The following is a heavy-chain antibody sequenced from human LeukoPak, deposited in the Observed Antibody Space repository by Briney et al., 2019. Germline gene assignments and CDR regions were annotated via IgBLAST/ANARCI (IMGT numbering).Heavy chain of an antibody. D-gene: IGHD2-21*01. Sequence: SEAPSLTCAVYGGSVSGYYWSWIRQPPGKGLEWSGEIKHSGSTNYDPSLRSRVHISVDPPKNQFSLKPSSLTAADTAVYYCARGSALFGYWGQGTLVTVSS. J-gene: IGHJ4*02. V-gene: IGHV4-34*01. CDR3: ARGSALFGY. CDR2: IKHSGST. CDR1: GGSVSGYY.